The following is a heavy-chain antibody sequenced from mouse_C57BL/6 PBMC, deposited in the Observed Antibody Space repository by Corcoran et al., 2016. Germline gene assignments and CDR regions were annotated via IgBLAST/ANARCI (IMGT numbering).Heavy chain of an antibody. CDR3: ARPGTGIAY. V-gene: IGHV9-3*01. Sequence: QIQLVQSGPELKKPGETVKISCKASGYTFTTYGMSWVKQAPGKGLKWMGWINTYSGVPTYADDFKGRFAFSLETSASTAYLQINNLKNEDTATYFCARPGTGIAYWGQGTLVTVSA. CDR1: GYTFTTYG. CDR2: INTYSGVP. D-gene: IGHD4-1*01. J-gene: IGHJ3*01.